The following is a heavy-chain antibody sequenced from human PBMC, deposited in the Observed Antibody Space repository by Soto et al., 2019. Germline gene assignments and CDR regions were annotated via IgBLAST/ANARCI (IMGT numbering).Heavy chain of an antibody. J-gene: IGHJ5*02. V-gene: IGHV4-4*02. CDR1: DDSITRSNW. D-gene: IGHD3-10*01. Sequence: SETLSLTCIVSDDSITRSNWWNWVRQPPGKGLEWIGEIYYSGNTNYNPSLKSRVTISIDKSKRQFSLMLTSVTAADTAVYYCARASGRRFDPWGQGTLVTVSS. CDR3: ARASGRRFDP. CDR2: IYYSGNT.